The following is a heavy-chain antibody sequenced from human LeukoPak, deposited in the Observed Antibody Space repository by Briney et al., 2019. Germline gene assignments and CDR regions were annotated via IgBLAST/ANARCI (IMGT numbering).Heavy chain of an antibody. J-gene: IGHJ6*03. CDR2: ISSSSSYI. Sequence: GGSLRLSCAASGFTFSSYSMNWVRQAPGKGLEWVSCISSSSSYIYYADSVKGRFTISRDNAKNSLYLQMNSLRAEDTALYYCAKSGIFQGYYFYYMDVWGKGTTVTISS. CDR1: GFTFSSYS. CDR3: AKSGIFQGYYFYYMDV. V-gene: IGHV3-21*04. D-gene: IGHD2-15*01.